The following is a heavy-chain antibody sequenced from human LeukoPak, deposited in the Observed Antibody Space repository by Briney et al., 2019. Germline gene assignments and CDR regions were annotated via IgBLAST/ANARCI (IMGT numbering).Heavy chain of an antibody. J-gene: IGHJ6*02. CDR1: GGSISSGGYY. CDR3: ARDHYDSSGYYYYYGMDV. CDR2: IYYSGST. V-gene: IGHV4-31*03. Sequence: SETLSLTCTVSGGSISSGGYYWSWIRQHPGKGLEWIGYIYYSGSTYYNPSLKSRVTISVDTSKNQFSLKLSSVTAADTAVYYCARDHYDSSGYYYYYGMDVWGQGTTVTVSS. D-gene: IGHD3-22*01.